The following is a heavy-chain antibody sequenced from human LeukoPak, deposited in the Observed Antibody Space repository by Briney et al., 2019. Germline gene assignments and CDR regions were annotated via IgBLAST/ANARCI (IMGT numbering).Heavy chain of an antibody. CDR2: IYYSGST. D-gene: IGHD3-10*01. V-gene: IGHV4-39*01. J-gene: IGHJ6*03. CDR1: GGSISSSSYY. CDR3: ARISRWFGEGDYYYMDV. Sequence: SETLSLTCTVSGGSISSSSYYWVWIRQPPGKGLEWIGCIYYSGSTYYNPSLKSRVTISVDTSKNQFSLKLSSVTAADTAVYYCARISRWFGEGDYYYMDVWGKGTTVTVSS.